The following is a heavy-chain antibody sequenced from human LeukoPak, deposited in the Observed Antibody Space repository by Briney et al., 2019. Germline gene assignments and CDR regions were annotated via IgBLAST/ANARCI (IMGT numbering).Heavy chain of an antibody. D-gene: IGHD3-22*01. J-gene: IGHJ4*02. CDR3: ARIRYYYDSSGHFDY. CDR2: IDWDDDK. CDR1: GFSLSTSGLS. Sequence: SGPALVKPTQTLTLTCTFSGFSLSTSGLSVSWFRQPPGKALEWLALIDWDDDKYYSTSLKTRLTISKDTSKNQVVLTMTNMDPVDTATYYCARIRYYYDSSGHFDYWGQGTLVTVSS. V-gene: IGHV2-70*01.